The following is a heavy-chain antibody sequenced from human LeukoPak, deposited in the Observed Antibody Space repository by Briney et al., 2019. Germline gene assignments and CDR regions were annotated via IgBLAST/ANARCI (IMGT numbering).Heavy chain of an antibody. CDR3: ARDIVVVPAGDAFDI. Sequence: GGPLRLSCAASGFTFSTSWMSWVRQAPGKGLEWVADINQDGSEKYYVDSVKGRFTISRDNAKNSLFLQMNRLRAEDTALYYCARDIVVVPAGDAFDIWGQGTMVTVSS. D-gene: IGHD2-2*01. V-gene: IGHV3-7*03. J-gene: IGHJ3*02. CDR2: INQDGSEK. CDR1: GFTFSTSW.